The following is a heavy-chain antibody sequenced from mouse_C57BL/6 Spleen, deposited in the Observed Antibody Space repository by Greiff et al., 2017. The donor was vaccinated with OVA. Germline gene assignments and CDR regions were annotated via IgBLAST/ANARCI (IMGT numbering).Heavy chain of an antibody. J-gene: IGHJ2*01. V-gene: IGHV1-62-2*01. CDR3: ARHARGTGTGMGWFDY. D-gene: IGHD4-1*01. Sequence: VQLVESGAELVKPGASVKLSCKASGYTFTEYTIHWVKQRSGQGLEWIGWFYPGSGSIKYNEKFKDKATLTADKSSSTVYMELSRLTSEDSAVYFCARHARGTGTGMGWFDYWGQGTTLTVSS. CDR1: GYTFTEYT. CDR2: FYPGSGSI.